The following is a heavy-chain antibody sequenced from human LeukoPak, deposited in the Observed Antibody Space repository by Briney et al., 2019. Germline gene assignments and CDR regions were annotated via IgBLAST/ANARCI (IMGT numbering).Heavy chain of an antibody. Sequence: SETLSLTCTVSGGSISSSSYYRGWIRQPPGKGLEWIGSIYYSGSTYYNPSLKSRVTISVDTSKNQFSLKLSSVTAADTAVYYCARSSPGRIDVWGQGTTVTVSS. V-gene: IGHV4-39*01. CDR1: GGSISSSSYY. D-gene: IGHD2-2*01. CDR2: IYYSGST. CDR3: ARSSPGRIDV. J-gene: IGHJ6*02.